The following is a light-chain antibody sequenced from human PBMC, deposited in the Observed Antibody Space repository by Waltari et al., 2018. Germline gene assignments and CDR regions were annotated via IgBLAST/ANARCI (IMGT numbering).Light chain of an antibody. CDR2: EVI. J-gene: IGLJ1*01. CDR1: SSDIGEYDY. V-gene: IGLV2-8*01. Sequence: QSALTQPPSASGSPGASFPNPCTATSSDIGEYDYVSWYQQHPGKAPKLMIYEVITRPSGVPDRFAGSKSGNTASLTVSGLQAEDEADYYCCSYAGTNNFYVFGTGTKVTVL. CDR3: CSYAGTNNFYV.